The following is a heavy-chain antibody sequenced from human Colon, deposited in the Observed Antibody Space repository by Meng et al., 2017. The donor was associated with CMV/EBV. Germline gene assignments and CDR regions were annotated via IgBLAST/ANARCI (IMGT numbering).Heavy chain of an antibody. CDR3: ARGTSSGWYGAY. Sequence: SCAAAGFPVSSNYMSGVRQAPGKGLELVSVISSGGTTYYADSVKGRFTISRDNSKNTLYLQMNSLRADDTAVYYCARGTSSGWYGAYWGQGTLVTVSS. V-gene: IGHV3-66*02. CDR2: ISSGGTT. J-gene: IGHJ4*02. CDR1: GFPVSSNY. D-gene: IGHD6-19*01.